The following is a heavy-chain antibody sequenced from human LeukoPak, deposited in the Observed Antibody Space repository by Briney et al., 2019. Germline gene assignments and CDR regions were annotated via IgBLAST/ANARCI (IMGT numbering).Heavy chain of an antibody. Sequence: GGSLRLSCAASGFTFSSYSVNWVRQAPGKGLEWVSSISSSSSYIYYADSVKGRFTISRDNAKNSLYLQMNSLRAEDTAVYYCARDSRADCSGGSCDDAFDIWGQGTMVTVSS. J-gene: IGHJ3*02. CDR2: ISSSSSYI. D-gene: IGHD2-15*01. CDR1: GFTFSSYS. CDR3: ARDSRADCSGGSCDDAFDI. V-gene: IGHV3-21*01.